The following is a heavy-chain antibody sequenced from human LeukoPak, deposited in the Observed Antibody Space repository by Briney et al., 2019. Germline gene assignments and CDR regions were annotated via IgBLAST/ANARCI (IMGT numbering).Heavy chain of an antibody. CDR1: GFTFDDYG. CDR3: AKARGLIGGAFDI. D-gene: IGHD3-22*01. Sequence: GGSLRLSCAASGFTFDDYGMSWVRQAPGKGLEWVSGINWNGGSTGYADSVKGRFTISRDNSKNSLYLQMNSLRTEDTALYYCAKARGLIGGAFDIWGQGTMVTVSS. V-gene: IGHV3-20*04. J-gene: IGHJ3*02. CDR2: INWNGGST.